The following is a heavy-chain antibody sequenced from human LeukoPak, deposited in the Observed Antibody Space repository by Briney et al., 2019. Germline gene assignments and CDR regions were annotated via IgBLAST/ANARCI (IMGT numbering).Heavy chain of an antibody. Sequence: TSETLSLTCTVSGASIRSGDYYWSWIRQPPGKGLQWIGYIYDSGSTYYNPSLKSRITISVDTSENRFSLKLSSVTATDTAVYYCARDCSGGSCYGAFDIWGQGTMVTVSS. CDR1: GASIRSGDYY. V-gene: IGHV4-30-4*01. CDR3: ARDCSGGSCYGAFDI. D-gene: IGHD2-15*01. J-gene: IGHJ3*02. CDR2: IYDSGST.